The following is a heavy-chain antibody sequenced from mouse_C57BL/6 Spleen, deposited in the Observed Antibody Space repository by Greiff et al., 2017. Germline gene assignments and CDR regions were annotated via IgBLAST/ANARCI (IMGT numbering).Heavy chain of an antibody. CDR2: IGPGSGST. J-gene: IGHJ3*01. Sequence: QVQLQQSGAELVKPGASVKISCKASGYTFTDYYINWVKQRPGQGLEWIGKIGPGSGSTYYNEKFKGKATLTADKSSSTAYMQLSSLTSEDSAVYFCARPLIYYDYDAWFAYWGQGTLVTVSA. CDR1: GYTFTDYY. D-gene: IGHD2-4*01. CDR3: ARPLIYYDYDAWFAY. V-gene: IGHV1-77*01.